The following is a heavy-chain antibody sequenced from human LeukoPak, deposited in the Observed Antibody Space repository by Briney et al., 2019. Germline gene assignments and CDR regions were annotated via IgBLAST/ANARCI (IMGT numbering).Heavy chain of an antibody. D-gene: IGHD5-24*01. CDR3: ARRRRDGYNSPFDY. Sequence: SETLSLTCTVSGGSIRSSSYYWGWIRQPPGKGLEWIGSIYYSGSTYYNPSLKSRVTISVDTSKNQFSLKLSSVTAADTAVYYCARRRRDGYNSPFDYWGQGTLVTVSS. J-gene: IGHJ4*02. CDR1: GGSIRSSSYY. CDR2: IYYSGST. V-gene: IGHV4-39*07.